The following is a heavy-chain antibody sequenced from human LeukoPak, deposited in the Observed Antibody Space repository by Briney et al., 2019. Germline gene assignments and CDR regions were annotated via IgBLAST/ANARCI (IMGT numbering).Heavy chain of an antibody. D-gene: IGHD4-17*01. V-gene: IGHV3-48*01. CDR2: ISSSSSTI. J-gene: IGHJ4*02. CDR3: ARDLGDYGDYVDY. Sequence: PGGSLRLSCAASGFTFSSYSMNWVRQAPGKGLEWVSYISSSSSTIYYADSVKGRFTISRDNAKNSLYLQMNSLRAEDTAVYYCARDLGDYGDYVDYWGQGTLVTVSS. CDR1: GFTFSSYS.